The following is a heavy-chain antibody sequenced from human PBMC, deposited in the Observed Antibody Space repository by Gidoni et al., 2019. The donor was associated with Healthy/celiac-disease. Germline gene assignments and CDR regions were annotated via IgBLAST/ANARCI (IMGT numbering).Heavy chain of an antibody. Sequence: QVQLQESGPGLVKPSQTLSLTCPVSGGSISSGSYYWCWIRQPAGKGLEWIGRIYTSGSTNYNPSLKSRVTISVDTSKNQVSMKVSSVTAADTAVYYCARSAMVGATTQGFDYWGQGTLVTVSS. CDR2: IYTSGST. CDR3: ARSAMVGATTQGFDY. J-gene: IGHJ4*02. V-gene: IGHV4-61*02. CDR1: GGSISSGSYY. D-gene: IGHD1-26*01.